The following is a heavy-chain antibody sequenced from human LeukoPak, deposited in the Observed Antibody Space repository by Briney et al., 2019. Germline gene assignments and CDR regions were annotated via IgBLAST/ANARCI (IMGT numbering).Heavy chain of an antibody. CDR3: ANTYYYDSSGYPDAFDI. D-gene: IGHD3-22*01. CDR1: GFTFSNYA. CDR2: ISGSGGST. V-gene: IGHV3-23*01. Sequence: GGSLGLSCAASGFTFSNYAMSWVRQAPGKGLEWVSAISGSGGSTYYADSVKGRFTVSRDNSKNTLYLQMNSLRAEDTAVYYCANTYYYDSSGYPDAFDIWGQGTMVTVSS. J-gene: IGHJ3*02.